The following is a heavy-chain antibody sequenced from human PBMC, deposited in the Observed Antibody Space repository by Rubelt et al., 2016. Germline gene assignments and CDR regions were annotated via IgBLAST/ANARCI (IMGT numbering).Heavy chain of an antibody. CDR2: INPNSGAT. Sequence: VQLVQSGAEVKKPGASVKVSCKASGYTFSDYRVHWVRQAPGQGLEWMGWINPNSGATNYAQKFQGRVTMTRDTSISTAYMELSRLRSDDTAVYYCVRDGSLDYWGQGTLVTVSS. CDR1: GYTFSDYR. D-gene: IGHD2-15*01. CDR3: VRDGSLDY. J-gene: IGHJ4*02. V-gene: IGHV1-2*02.